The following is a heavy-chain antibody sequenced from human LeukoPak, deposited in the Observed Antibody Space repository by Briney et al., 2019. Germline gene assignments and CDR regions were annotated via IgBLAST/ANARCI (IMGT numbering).Heavy chain of an antibody. CDR1: GFTFSTYW. Sequence: GGSLRLSCAASGFTFSTYWMNWFRQTPGKGLEWVSGINWNGGRTGYADSVEGRFTISRDNAKNSLYLQMNSLRAEDTALYYCARDRFLRRPEPADYWGQGTLVTVSS. D-gene: IGHD1-14*01. CDR3: ARDRFLRRPEPADY. J-gene: IGHJ4*02. V-gene: IGHV3-20*04. CDR2: INWNGGRT.